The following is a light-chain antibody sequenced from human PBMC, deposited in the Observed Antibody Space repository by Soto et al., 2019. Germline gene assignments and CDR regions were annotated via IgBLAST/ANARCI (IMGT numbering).Light chain of an antibody. Sequence: QSVLTQPRSVSGSPGQSVTISCTRTSSDVANYKYVSWYQQHPGKAPKLMIYDVNKRPSGVPYRFSGSKSGNTASLTISGLKAEDEADYYCCSYAGTYTRVFGNGTKVTVL. J-gene: IGLJ1*01. CDR3: CSYAGTYTRV. CDR1: SSDVANYKY. V-gene: IGLV2-11*01. CDR2: DVN.